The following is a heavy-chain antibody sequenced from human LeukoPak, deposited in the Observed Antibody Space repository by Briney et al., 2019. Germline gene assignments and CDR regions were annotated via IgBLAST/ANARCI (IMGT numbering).Heavy chain of an antibody. CDR1: GYTFTSYG. CDR3: ARAPRSSSWYGDY. Sequence: SVKVSCKASGYTFTSYGISWVRRAPGQGLEWMGRIIPILGIANYAQKFQGRVTITADKSTSTAYMELSSLRSEDTAVYYCARAPRSSSWYGDYWGQGTLVTVSS. V-gene: IGHV1-69*04. CDR2: IIPILGIA. J-gene: IGHJ4*02. D-gene: IGHD6-13*01.